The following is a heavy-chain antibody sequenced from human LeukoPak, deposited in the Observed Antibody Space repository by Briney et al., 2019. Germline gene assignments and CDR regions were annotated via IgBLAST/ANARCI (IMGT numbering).Heavy chain of an antibody. J-gene: IGHJ4*02. D-gene: IGHD5-24*01. CDR3: ARDYKYAFDN. V-gene: IGHV3-48*01. CDR2: IGISSDNT. Sequence: GGSLRLSCAASGFTFSAYSMNWVRQAPAKGLEWISYIGISSDNTKYADSVKGRFTISGDKAKNSLYLQMNSLRVEDTAVYYCARDYKYAFDNWGQGTLVTVSS. CDR1: GFTFSAYS.